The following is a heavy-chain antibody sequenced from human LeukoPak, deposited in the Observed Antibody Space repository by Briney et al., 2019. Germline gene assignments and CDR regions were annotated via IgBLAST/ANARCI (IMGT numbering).Heavy chain of an antibody. Sequence: PSETLSLTCAVYGGSFSGYYWSWIRQPPGKGLEWIGEINDSGSTNYNPSLKSRVTISVDTSKNQFSLKLRSVTAADTAVYYCARLKAYSSTTRRRGWFDPWGQGTLVTVSS. CDR1: GGSFSGYY. CDR3: ARLKAYSSTTRRRGWFDP. J-gene: IGHJ5*02. V-gene: IGHV4-34*01. CDR2: INDSGST. D-gene: IGHD6-13*01.